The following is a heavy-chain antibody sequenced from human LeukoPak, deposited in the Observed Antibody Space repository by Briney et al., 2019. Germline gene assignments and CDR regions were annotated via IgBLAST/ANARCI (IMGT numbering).Heavy chain of an antibody. V-gene: IGHV3-23*01. CDR3: AKVDIPMGRLLNS. CDR1: GFTFSSYA. Sequence: GGSLRLSCAASGFTFSSYAMNWVRQDPVKVLEWVSRISDSGAATYYADSVKGRFTISRDNSKNTLYLHMNSLRADDTAVYYCAKVDIPMGRLLNSWGQGTLVSVSS. J-gene: IGHJ4*02. CDR2: ISDSGAAT. D-gene: IGHD5-18*01.